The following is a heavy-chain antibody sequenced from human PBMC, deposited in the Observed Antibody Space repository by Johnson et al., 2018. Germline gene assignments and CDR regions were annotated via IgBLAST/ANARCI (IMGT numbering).Heavy chain of an antibody. CDR2: LHPGKSDG. Sequence: EVQLVESGAEVKKPGESLKISCTGSGYSFTNYYIGWVRQMPGEGLEWMGILHPGKSDGRESPSFQGQVTMSVDTSISTAYFQWRRLETSDTAMYYCVRRSADAIGGTICGQGTMVTVSA. CDR1: GYSFTNYY. CDR3: VRRSADAIGGTI. D-gene: IGHD1-26*01. J-gene: IGHJ3*02. V-gene: IGHV5-51*01.